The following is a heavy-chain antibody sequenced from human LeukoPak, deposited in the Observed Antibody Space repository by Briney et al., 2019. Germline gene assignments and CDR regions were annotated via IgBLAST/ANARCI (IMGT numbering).Heavy chain of an antibody. V-gene: IGHV1-46*01. CDR3: ARDLVLHPYAFDI. CDR1: GYTFTSYY. CDR2: INPSGGST. Sequence: ASVKVSCKASGYTFTSYYMHWVRQAPEQGLEWMGIINPSGGSTSYAQKFQGRVTMTRDTSTSTVYMELSSLRSEDTAVYYCARDLVLHPYAFDIWGQGTMVTVSS. J-gene: IGHJ3*02. D-gene: IGHD3-16*02.